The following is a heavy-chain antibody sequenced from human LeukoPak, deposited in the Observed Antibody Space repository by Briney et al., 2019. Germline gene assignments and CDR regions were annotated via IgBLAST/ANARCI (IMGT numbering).Heavy chain of an antibody. D-gene: IGHD6-13*01. CDR2: IYYSGST. CDR1: GGSINSGDYY. J-gene: IGHJ5*02. CDR3: ARDSGSSSWYGNWFDP. V-gene: IGHV4-30-4*01. Sequence: SETLSLTCTVSGGSINSGDYYWNWIRQPPGKGLEWIGYIYYSGSTYYNPSLKSRVTISVDKSKNQFSLKLTSVTAADTAVYYCARDSGSSSWYGNWFDPWGQGTLVTVSS.